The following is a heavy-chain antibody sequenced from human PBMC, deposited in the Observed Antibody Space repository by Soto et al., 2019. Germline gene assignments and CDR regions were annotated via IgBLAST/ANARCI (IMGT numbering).Heavy chain of an antibody. D-gene: IGHD3-22*01. J-gene: IGHJ3*02. V-gene: IGHV3-33*01. CDR1: GFTFSSYG. CDR2: IWYDGSNK. Sequence: GGSLRLSCAASGFTFSSYGMHWVRQAPGKGLEWVAVIWYDGSNKYYADSVKGRFTISRDNSKNTLYLQMNSLRAEDTAVYYCAREALYYYDSSGPPDAFDIWGQGTMVTVS. CDR3: AREALYYYDSSGPPDAFDI.